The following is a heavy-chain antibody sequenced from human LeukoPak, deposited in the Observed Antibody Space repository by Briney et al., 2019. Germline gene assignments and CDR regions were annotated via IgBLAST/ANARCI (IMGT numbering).Heavy chain of an antibody. CDR1: GYSFTNYW. Sequence: GESLKISCKGSGYSFTNYWIGWVRQMPVKGLEWMGIIYPGDSDTRYSPSFQGQVTISADKSISTAYLQWSSLKASDTAMYYCARHHTIFGVVIPGGYYYMDVWGKGTTVTVSS. V-gene: IGHV5-51*01. D-gene: IGHD3-3*01. CDR2: IYPGDSDT. CDR3: ARHHTIFGVVIPGGYYYMDV. J-gene: IGHJ6*03.